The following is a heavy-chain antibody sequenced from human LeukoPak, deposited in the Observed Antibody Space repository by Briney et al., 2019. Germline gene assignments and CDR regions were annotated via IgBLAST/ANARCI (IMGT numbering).Heavy chain of an antibody. CDR2: ISSSSSTI. CDR1: GFTFSSYS. J-gene: IGHJ6*03. Sequence: PGGSLRLSCAASGFTFSSYSMNWVRQAPGKGLEWVSYISSSSSTIYYADSVKGRFTISRDNAKNSLYLQMNSLRAEDTAVYYCARDRYCSGGSCCFGHYYYYMDVWGKGTTVTVSS. V-gene: IGHV3-48*01. D-gene: IGHD2-15*01. CDR3: ARDRYCSGGSCCFGHYYYYMDV.